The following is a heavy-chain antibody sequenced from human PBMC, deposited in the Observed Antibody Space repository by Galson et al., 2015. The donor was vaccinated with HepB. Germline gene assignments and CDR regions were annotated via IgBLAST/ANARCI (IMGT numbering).Heavy chain of an antibody. J-gene: IGHJ6*02. D-gene: IGHD3-10*01. CDR2: ISAYNGNT. CDR3: ARWPGLWFGELTWAYASYYYYGMDV. CDR1: GYTFTSYG. V-gene: IGHV1-18*04. Sequence: VKVSCKASGYTFTSYGISWVRQAPGQGLEWMGWISAYNGNTNYAQKLQGRVTMTTDTSTSTAYMELRSLRSDDTAVYYCARWPGLWFGELTWAYASYYYYGMDVWGQGTTVTVSS.